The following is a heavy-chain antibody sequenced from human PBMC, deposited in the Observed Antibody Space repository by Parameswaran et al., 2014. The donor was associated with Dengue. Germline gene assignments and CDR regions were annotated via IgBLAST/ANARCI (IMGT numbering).Heavy chain of an antibody. CDR2: IIPIFGTA. V-gene: IGHV1-69*01. J-gene: IGHJ6*02. CDR3: ARPGRGESAESVENGMDV. Sequence: SWVRQAPGQGLEWMGGIIPIFGTANYAQKFQGRVTITADESTSTAYMELSSLRSEDTAVYYCARPGRGESAESVENGMDVWGQGTTVTVSS.